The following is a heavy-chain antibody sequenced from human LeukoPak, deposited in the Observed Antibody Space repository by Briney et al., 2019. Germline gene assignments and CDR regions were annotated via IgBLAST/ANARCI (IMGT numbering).Heavy chain of an antibody. CDR1: GYTFTGYY. D-gene: IGHD3-10*01. Sequence: ASVKVSCKASGYTFTGYYMHWVRQAPGQGLEWMGRINPNSGGTNYAQKFQGRVTMTRDTSISTAYMELSRLRSDDTAVYYCARDPLWYCYGCRFDYWGQGTLVTVSS. J-gene: IGHJ4*02. CDR3: ARDPLWYCYGCRFDY. V-gene: IGHV1-2*06. CDR2: INPNSGGT.